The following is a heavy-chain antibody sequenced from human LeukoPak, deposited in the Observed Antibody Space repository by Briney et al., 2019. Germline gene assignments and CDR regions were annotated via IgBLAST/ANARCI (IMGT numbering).Heavy chain of an antibody. V-gene: IGHV4-34*01. CDR1: GGSFSGYY. J-gene: IGHJ4*02. Sequence: PSETLSLTCAVYGGSFSGYYWSWIRQPPGKGLEWIGEINHSGSTNYNPSLKSRVTISVDTSKNQFSLKLSSVTAADTAVYYCARLDYGGNWGFDYWGQGTLVTVSS. CDR2: INHSGST. CDR3: ARLDYGGNWGFDY. D-gene: IGHD4-23*01.